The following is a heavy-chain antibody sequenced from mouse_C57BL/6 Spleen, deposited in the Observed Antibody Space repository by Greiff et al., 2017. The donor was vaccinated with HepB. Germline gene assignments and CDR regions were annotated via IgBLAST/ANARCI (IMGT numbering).Heavy chain of an antibody. CDR3: ARGYGSSLDY. Sequence: EVKLVESGGGLVKPGGSLKLSCAASGFTFSDYGMHWVRQAPEKGLEWVAYISSGSSTIYYADTVKGRFTISRDNAKNTLFLQMTSRRSEDTAMYYCARGYGSSLDYWGQGTTLTVSS. J-gene: IGHJ2*01. CDR2: ISSGSSTI. V-gene: IGHV5-17*01. CDR1: GFTFSDYG. D-gene: IGHD1-1*01.